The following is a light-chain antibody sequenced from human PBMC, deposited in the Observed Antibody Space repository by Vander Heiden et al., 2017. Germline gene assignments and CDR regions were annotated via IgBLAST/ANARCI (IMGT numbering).Light chain of an antibody. J-gene: IGKJ3*01. Sequence: DIVMTQSPLSLPVTPGEPASISCRSSQSLLHSNGYNYLDWYLQKPGQSPQLLIYLGSNRASGVPDRFSGSGSGTDFTLKISRVEAEDVGVYYCMQARQSPPLFTFGPGTKVDIK. CDR3: MQARQSPPLFT. CDR2: LGS. V-gene: IGKV2-28*01. CDR1: QSLLHSNGYNY.